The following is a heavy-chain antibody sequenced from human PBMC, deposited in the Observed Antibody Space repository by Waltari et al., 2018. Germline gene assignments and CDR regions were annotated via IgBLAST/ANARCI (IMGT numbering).Heavy chain of an antibody. CDR3: ARDQTYYDFWSGFFFDY. D-gene: IGHD3-3*01. CDR2: IYTSGST. Sequence: QVQLQESGPGLVKPSETLSLTCTGSGGSISSYYWSWLRQPAGKGLEWIGRIYTSGSTNYNPSLKSRVTMSVDTSKNQFSLKLSSVTAADTAVYYCARDQTYYDFWSGFFFDYWGQGTLVTVSS. J-gene: IGHJ4*02. CDR1: GGSISSYY. V-gene: IGHV4-4*07.